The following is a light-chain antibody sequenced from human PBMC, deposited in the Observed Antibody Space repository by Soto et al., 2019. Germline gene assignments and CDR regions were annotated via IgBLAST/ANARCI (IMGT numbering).Light chain of an antibody. J-gene: IGKJ1*01. V-gene: IGKV1-39*01. CDR2: AAS. CDR1: QSINNC. CDR3: HQTYIAPAT. Sequence: DIQMTQSPSSLSASVGDRVTITCRASQSINNCLSWFQQKPGQAPKLLIYAASNLQSGVPSRFSGSGSGTDFILTIDSLQPEDFATYYCHQTYIAPATFGQGTKVGVK.